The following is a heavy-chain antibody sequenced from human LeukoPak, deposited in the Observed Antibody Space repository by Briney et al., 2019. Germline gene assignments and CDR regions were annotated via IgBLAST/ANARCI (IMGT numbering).Heavy chain of an antibody. D-gene: IGHD3-3*02. CDR3: ASLARDY. CDR2: IHNDGST. Sequence: GGSLRLSCAVSGFIVSSTYMTWVRQAPGKGLEWVSVIHNDGSTYHANSVKGRFTISRDNSKNTLYLQMNSLRVEDTAAYYCASLARDYWGQGTLVTVSS. J-gene: IGHJ4*02. V-gene: IGHV3-53*01. CDR1: GFIVSSTY.